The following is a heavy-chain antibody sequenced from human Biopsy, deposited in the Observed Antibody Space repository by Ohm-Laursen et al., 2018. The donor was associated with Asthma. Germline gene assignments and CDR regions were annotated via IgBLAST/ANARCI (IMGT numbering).Heavy chain of an antibody. CDR2: INSVLGTT. V-gene: IGHV1-69*13. Sequence: SVKVSCKSLGGTFNTYVIGRVRQAPGQGLEWMGGINSVLGTTTYPQKFQDRVTITADDSTSTVYMELSSLRSEDTAVYYCARKAGSCISRTCYSLDFWGQGTLVTVSS. CDR3: ARKAGSCISRTCYSLDF. J-gene: IGHJ4*02. D-gene: IGHD2-2*01. CDR1: GGTFNTYV.